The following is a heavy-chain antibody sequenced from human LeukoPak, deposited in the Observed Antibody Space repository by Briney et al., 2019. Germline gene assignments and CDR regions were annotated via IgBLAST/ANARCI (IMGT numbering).Heavy chain of an antibody. J-gene: IGHJ1*01. Sequence: PGVSLRLSCAASGFTFSSYAMSWVRQAPGKGLEWVSAISGSGGSTYYADSVKGRFTISRDNSKNTLYLQMNSLRAEDTAVYYCAKDVVHDYGDYAEYFQHWGQGTLVTVSS. D-gene: IGHD4-17*01. CDR2: ISGSGGST. CDR1: GFTFSSYA. V-gene: IGHV3-23*01. CDR3: AKDVVHDYGDYAEYFQH.